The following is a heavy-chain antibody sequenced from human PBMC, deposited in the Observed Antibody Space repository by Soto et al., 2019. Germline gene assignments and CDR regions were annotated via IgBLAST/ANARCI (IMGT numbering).Heavy chain of an antibody. V-gene: IGHV4-4*02. D-gene: IGHD2-2*01. Sequence: QVQLQESGPGLVKPSGTLSLTCAVSGGSISSSNWWSWVRQPPGKGLEGIGEIYHSGSTNYNPSLKSRVTISVDKSKTQFSLKLCSVTAADTAVYYCERVVGGYYYGMDVWGQGTTVTVSS. CDR1: GGSISSSNW. CDR2: IYHSGST. J-gene: IGHJ6*02. CDR3: ERVVGGYYYGMDV.